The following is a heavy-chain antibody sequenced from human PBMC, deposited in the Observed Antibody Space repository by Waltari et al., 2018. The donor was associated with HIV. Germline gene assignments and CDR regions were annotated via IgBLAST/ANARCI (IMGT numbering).Heavy chain of an antibody. CDR1: GDTFSSYT. V-gene: IGHV1-69*02. J-gene: IGHJ6*02. CDR2: IIPILDLS. Sequence: QVQLVQSGAEVKKPGSSVRVYCKASGDTFSSYTINWVRQAPGQGLEWMGRIIPILDLSNSAQKFQDRVTIMADKSTNTAYMDLSSLTSEDTAVYYCARGKGYYGMDVWGQGTTVTVSS. CDR3: ARGKGYYGMDV.